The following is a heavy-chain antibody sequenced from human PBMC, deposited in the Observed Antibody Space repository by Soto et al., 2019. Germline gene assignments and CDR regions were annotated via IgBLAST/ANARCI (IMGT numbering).Heavy chain of an antibody. Sequence: LRLSCTASGFTFGDYAMSWFRQAPGKGLEWVGFIRSKAYGGTTEYAASVKGRFTISRDDSKSIAYLQMNSLKTEDTAVYYCTRDRAVSGWSINYFDYWGQGTLVTVSS. CDR1: GFTFGDYA. CDR3: TRDRAVSGWSINYFDY. CDR2: IRSKAYGGTT. V-gene: IGHV3-49*03. J-gene: IGHJ4*02. D-gene: IGHD6-19*01.